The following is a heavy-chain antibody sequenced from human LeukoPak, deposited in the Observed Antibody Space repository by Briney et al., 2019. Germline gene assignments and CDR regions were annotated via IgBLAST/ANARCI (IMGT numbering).Heavy chain of an antibody. D-gene: IGHD3-10*01. Sequence: PGGSLRLSCAASGFTFSSYGMHWVRQAPGKGLEWVAFIRYDGSNKYYADSVKGRFTISRDNSKNTLYLQMNSLRAEDTAVYYCAKAPNYYGSGSYYTLYYYYGMDVWGKGTTVTVSS. CDR2: IRYDGSNK. CDR1: GFTFSSYG. V-gene: IGHV3-30*02. J-gene: IGHJ6*04. CDR3: AKAPNYYGSGSYYTLYYYYGMDV.